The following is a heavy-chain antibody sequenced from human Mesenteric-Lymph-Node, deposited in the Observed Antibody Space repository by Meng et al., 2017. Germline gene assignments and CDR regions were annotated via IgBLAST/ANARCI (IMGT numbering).Heavy chain of an antibody. CDR2: ISSSSSYI. CDR1: GFTVSSNY. V-gene: IGHV3-21*01. CDR3: AREGLAGSAVAGTPFDY. J-gene: IGHJ4*02. Sequence: GESLKISCAASGFTVSSNYMSWVRQAPGKGLEWVSSISSSSSYIYYADSVKGRFTISRDNAKNSLYLQMNSLRAEDTAVYYCAREGLAGSAVAGTPFDYWGQGTLVTFSS. D-gene: IGHD6-19*01.